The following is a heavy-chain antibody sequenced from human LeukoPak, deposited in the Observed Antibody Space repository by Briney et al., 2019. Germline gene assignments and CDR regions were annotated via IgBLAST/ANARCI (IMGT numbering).Heavy chain of an antibody. J-gene: IGHJ4*02. Sequence: ASVKVSCKTSGFTFTTYGINWVRQALGQGLEWMGWFSAYSGHTNYEQSLQGRVTMTRDTSTSTAYMELRSLRSDDTAVYYCARDYDDNSRCFGYWGQGTLVTVPS. CDR1: GFTFTTYG. D-gene: IGHD4-23*01. CDR2: FSAYSGHT. CDR3: ARDYDDNSRCFGY. V-gene: IGHV1-18*01.